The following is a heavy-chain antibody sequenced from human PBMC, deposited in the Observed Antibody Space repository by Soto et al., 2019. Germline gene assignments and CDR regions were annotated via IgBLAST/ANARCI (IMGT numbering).Heavy chain of an antibody. CDR2: ISANIIST. J-gene: IGHJ6*02. Sequence: EVQLLESGGGLVRPGGSLRLSCAASGFNFNSHAMTWVRQAPGKGLEWVSTISANIISTYYADSVKGRFTISRDNSKNTLYLQMSSLRVEDTAVYHCARVDTPTVRVGMDVWGQGTTVTVSS. CDR3: ARVDTPTVRVGMDV. D-gene: IGHD2-15*01. V-gene: IGHV3-23*01. CDR1: GFNFNSHA.